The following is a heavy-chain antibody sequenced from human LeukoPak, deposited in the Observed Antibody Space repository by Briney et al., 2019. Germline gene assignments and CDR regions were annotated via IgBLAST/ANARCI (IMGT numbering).Heavy chain of an antibody. Sequence: SETLSLTCTVSGGSISSYYWSWIRQPPGKGLEWIGYIYCSGSTNYNPSLKSRVTISVDTSKNQFSLKLSSVTAADTAVYYCARSHSGAFDSWGQGTMVTVSS. V-gene: IGHV4-59*01. J-gene: IGHJ3*02. CDR3: ARSHSGAFDS. CDR2: IYCSGST. CDR1: GGSISSYY.